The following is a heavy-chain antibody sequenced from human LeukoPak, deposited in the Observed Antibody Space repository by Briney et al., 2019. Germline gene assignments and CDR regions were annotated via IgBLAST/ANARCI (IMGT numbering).Heavy chain of an antibody. Sequence: GGSLRLSCAASGFTVSSNYMSWVRQAPGKGLEWVSVIYSGGSTYYADSVKGRFTISRDNSKNTLYLQMNSLRAEDTAVYYCARDRYTIFGVVIPDMDVWGKGTTVTVSS. D-gene: IGHD3-3*01. V-gene: IGHV3-66*02. CDR3: ARDRYTIFGVVIPDMDV. CDR2: IYSGGST. CDR1: GFTVSSNY. J-gene: IGHJ6*03.